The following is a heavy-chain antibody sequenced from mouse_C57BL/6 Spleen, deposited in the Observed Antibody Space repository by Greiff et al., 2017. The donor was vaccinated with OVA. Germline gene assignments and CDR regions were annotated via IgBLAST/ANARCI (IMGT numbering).Heavy chain of an antibody. CDR1: GFTFSDYG. Sequence: EVKLVESGGGLVKPGGSLKLSCAASGFTFSDYGMHWVRQAPEKGLEWVAYISSGSSTIYYADTVKGRFTISRDNAKNTLFLQMTSLRSEDTAIYYCARGGPIYYDYDWFAYWGQGTLVTVSA. CDR2: ISSGSSTI. J-gene: IGHJ3*01. V-gene: IGHV5-17*01. CDR3: ARGGPIYYDYDWFAY. D-gene: IGHD2-4*01.